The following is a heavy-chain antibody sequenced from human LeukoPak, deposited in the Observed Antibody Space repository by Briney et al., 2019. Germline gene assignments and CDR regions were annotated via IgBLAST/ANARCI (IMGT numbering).Heavy chain of an antibody. CDR3: ARDRSQLVDFDY. J-gene: IGHJ4*02. Sequence: ASVKVSCKASGYTFTSYGISWVRQAPGQGLEWMGWISAYNGNTKYAQKFQGRVTMTTDTSTTTAYMELRSLRSDDTAAYYCARDRSQLVDFDYWGQGTQVTVSS. V-gene: IGHV1-18*01. CDR2: ISAYNGNT. CDR1: GYTFTSYG. D-gene: IGHD2-15*01.